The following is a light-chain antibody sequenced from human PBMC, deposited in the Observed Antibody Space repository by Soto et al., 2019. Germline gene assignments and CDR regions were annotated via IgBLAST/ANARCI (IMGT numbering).Light chain of an antibody. Sequence: QSVLTQPPSVSAAPGQKVTISCSGSSSNIGNNWVSWYQQLPGTAPKLLIHDNDKRPSGIPDRFSGSKSGTSATLGITGLQTGDEADYYCGTWDTSLSAWVLGRGTKLTVL. CDR2: DND. CDR3: GTWDTSLSAWV. V-gene: IGLV1-51*01. J-gene: IGLJ3*02. CDR1: SSNIGNNW.